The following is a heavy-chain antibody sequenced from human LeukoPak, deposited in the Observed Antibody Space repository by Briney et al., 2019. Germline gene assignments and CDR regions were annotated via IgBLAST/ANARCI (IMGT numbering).Heavy chain of an antibody. CDR2: IYYSGST. Sequence: SETLSLTCTVSGGSISSYYWSWIRQPPGKGLEWIGYIYYSGSTNYNPSLKSRVTISVDTSKNQFALELRSVTAADTAIYYCARGKYSSGWYLDFWGQGTLVTVSS. J-gene: IGHJ4*02. CDR3: ARGKYSSGWYLDF. D-gene: IGHD6-19*01. CDR1: GGSISSYY. V-gene: IGHV4-59*01.